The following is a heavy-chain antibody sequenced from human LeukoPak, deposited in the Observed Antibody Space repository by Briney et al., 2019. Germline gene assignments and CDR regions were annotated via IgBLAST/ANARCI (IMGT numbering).Heavy chain of an antibody. CDR1: GYSISSGYY. CDR3: ARIEYSSSSSNY. Sequence: SETLSLTCTVSGYSISSGYYWGWIRQPPGMGLEWLGSIYHSGSTYYNPSLKSRVTISVDTSKNQFSLKLNSVTAADTAVHYCARIEYSSSSSNYWGQGTLVTVSS. J-gene: IGHJ4*02. D-gene: IGHD6-6*01. V-gene: IGHV4-38-2*02. CDR2: IYHSGST.